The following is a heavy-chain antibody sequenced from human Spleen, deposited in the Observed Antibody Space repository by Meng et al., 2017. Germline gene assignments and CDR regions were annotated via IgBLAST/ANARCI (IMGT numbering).Heavy chain of an antibody. V-gene: IGHV1-3*01. D-gene: IGHD3-22*01. CDR2: INAGNGNT. J-gene: IGHJ4*02. Sequence: QVPLVQSGAELKKPGASVKCPCKASGYIFTDYAMYWVRQAPGQRLEWMGWINAGNGNTKYSQKFQARVSITSDTSATTAYMELRRLRSEDTGVYYCARASNYYESSGFSDYWGQGTLVTVSS. CDR3: ARASNYYESSGFSDY. CDR1: GYIFTDYA.